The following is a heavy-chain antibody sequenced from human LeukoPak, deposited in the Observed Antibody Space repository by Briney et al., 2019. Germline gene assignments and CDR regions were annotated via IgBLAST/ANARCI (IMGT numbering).Heavy chain of an antibody. CDR1: GFTFSSYA. J-gene: IGHJ4*02. D-gene: IGHD5-18*01. V-gene: IGHV3-23*01. Sequence: GGSLRLSCAASGFTFSSYAMSWVRQAPGKGLEWVSAISGSGSTTYYADSVKGRFTISRDNSKNTLYLQMNSLRAEDTAVYYCAKGDSYGYGNYFDYWGQGTLVTASS. CDR2: ISGSGSTT. CDR3: AKGDSYGYGNYFDY.